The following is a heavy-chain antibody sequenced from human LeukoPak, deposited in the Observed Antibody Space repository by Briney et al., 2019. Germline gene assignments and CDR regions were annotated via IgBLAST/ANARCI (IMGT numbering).Heavy chain of an antibody. CDR3: VRDGGSHFDF. CDR1: GGSISSGGYY. J-gene: IGHJ4*02. Sequence: LSLTCTVSGGSISSGGYYWSWIRQTPGKGLEWVSVLYAGGPTFYADSVKGRFTISRDFSKNTLSLQMSSLRSEDTAVYYCVRDGGSHFDFWGQGTLVIVSS. V-gene: IGHV3-53*05. CDR2: LYAGGPT. D-gene: IGHD3-10*01.